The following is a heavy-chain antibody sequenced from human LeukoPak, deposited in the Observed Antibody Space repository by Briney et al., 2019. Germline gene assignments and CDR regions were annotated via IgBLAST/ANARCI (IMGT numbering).Heavy chain of an antibody. V-gene: IGHV3-21*01. D-gene: IGHD3-16*02. CDR2: ISSSGTYI. Sequence: GGSLRLSCAASGYTFSDYSVNWVGQVPGKGLGWVSSISSSGTYIYYADSVKGRFTISRDNAKNSLFLQMNSLRAEDTAVYYCVSGNDPDYVWGTYRLDAFDIWGEGTMVIVSS. J-gene: IGHJ3*02. CDR3: VSGNDPDYVWGTYRLDAFDI. CDR1: GYTFSDYS.